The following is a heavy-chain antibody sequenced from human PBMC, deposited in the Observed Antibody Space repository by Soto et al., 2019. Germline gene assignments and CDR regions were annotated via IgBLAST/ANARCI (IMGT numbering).Heavy chain of an antibody. D-gene: IGHD6-13*01. J-gene: IGHJ6*02. V-gene: IGHV3-74*01. CDR2: INSDGSST. CDR1: GFTFSSYW. Sequence: GGSLRLSCAASGFTFSSYWMHWVRQAPGKGLVWVSRINSDGSSTSYADSVKGRFTISRDNAKNSLYLQMNSLRAEDTAGYYCARGHMARYSSSWYAIGVPDPYYYGMDVWGQGTTVTVSS. CDR3: ARGHMARYSSSWYAIGVPDPYYYGMDV.